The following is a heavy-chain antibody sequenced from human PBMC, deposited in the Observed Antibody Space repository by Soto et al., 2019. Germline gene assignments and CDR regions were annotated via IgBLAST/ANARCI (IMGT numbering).Heavy chain of an antibody. CDR3: ATEYYDSSGLVT. J-gene: IGHJ5*02. D-gene: IGHD3-22*01. V-gene: IGHV3-15*07. Sequence: EVQLVESGGGLVKPGGSLRLSCVASGFTFNDAWMNWVPQAPGKGLEWVGRIKSEAGGGTADYVAPVKGRFTISRDDSKNTLYLQMNRLETEDTAVYYCATEYYDSSGLVTWGRGTLVTVSS. CDR1: GFTFNDAW. CDR2: IKSEAGGGTA.